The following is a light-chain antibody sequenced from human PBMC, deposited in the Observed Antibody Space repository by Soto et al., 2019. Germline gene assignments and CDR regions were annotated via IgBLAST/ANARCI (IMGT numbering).Light chain of an antibody. CDR2: EVS. Sequence: QSVLTQPAFVSVSPGQSITISCTGTSSDVGGYNYVSWYQHPPGKAPKLMISEVSNRPSGVSNRFSGSKSGNTASLTISGLQAEDEADYYCSSYTSTSTRVFGTGTKVTVL. CDR3: SSYTSTSTRV. V-gene: IGLV2-14*01. CDR1: SSDVGGYNY. J-gene: IGLJ1*01.